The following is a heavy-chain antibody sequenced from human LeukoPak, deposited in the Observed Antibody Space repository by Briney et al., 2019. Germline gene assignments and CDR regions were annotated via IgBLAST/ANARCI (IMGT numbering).Heavy chain of an antibody. CDR2: IYSGGST. D-gene: IGHD2-21*01. Sequence: GESLRLSCAASGFTVSNNYMSWVRRAAGKGLEWVALIYSGGSTYYADSVKGRFTISRDNSKNTLHLQMNSLRAEDTAVYYCVRNSGELGAWGQGTLVTVSS. CDR1: GFTVSNNY. V-gene: IGHV3-53*01. J-gene: IGHJ5*02. CDR3: VRNSGELGA.